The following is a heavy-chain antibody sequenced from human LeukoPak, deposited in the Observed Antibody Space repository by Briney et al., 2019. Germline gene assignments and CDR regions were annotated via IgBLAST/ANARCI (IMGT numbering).Heavy chain of an antibody. CDR3: VIQGANSGYYLFYY. CDR1: GASLSDYY. CDR2: VAHKGPT. V-gene: IGHV4-34*01. D-gene: IGHD3-22*01. J-gene: IGHJ4*02. Sequence: SETLTLTCAVYGASLSDYYWGWMRQPPGKGLQWIGEVAHKGPTLYSPTLNRKYNPSFKSRATMSVDPSKNQFYLKSSSETAGDTGTYYCVIQGANSGYYLFYYWGPGHLV.